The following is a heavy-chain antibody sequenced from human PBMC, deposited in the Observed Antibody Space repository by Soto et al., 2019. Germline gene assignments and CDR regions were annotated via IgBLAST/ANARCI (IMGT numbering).Heavy chain of an antibody. D-gene: IGHD6-6*01. CDR3: ARAGYSSSKGLDY. CDR2: IYYSGNT. J-gene: IGHJ4*02. V-gene: IGHV4-59*02. CDR1: GGSVSNYY. Sequence: ASETLSLTCTVSGGSVSNYYWSWIRQSPGKGLEWIGYIYYSGNTNYNSSLKSRVTISVDTSKNQFSLKLNSVTAADTAVYYCARAGYSSSKGLDYWGQGTLVTVSS.